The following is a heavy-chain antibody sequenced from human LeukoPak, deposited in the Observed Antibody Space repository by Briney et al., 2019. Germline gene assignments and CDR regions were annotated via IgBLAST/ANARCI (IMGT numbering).Heavy chain of an antibody. CDR3: AKMPVSYSSGWSTFDY. V-gene: IGHV3-23*01. J-gene: IGHJ4*02. D-gene: IGHD6-19*01. Sequence: GGSLRLSCAASGFTFSSYAMTWVRHAPGKGLEWVSAISGGGGSTYHADSVKGRFTISRDNSKNTLYLQMNSLRAEDTAVYYCAKMPVSYSSGWSTFDYWGQGNLVTVSS. CDR1: GFTFSSYA. CDR2: ISGGGGST.